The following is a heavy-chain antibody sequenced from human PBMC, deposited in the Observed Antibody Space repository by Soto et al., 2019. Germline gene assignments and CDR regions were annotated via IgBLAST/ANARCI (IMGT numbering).Heavy chain of an antibody. CDR1: GFALSGSA. J-gene: IGHJ6*02. Sequence: VQLVESGGDLIQPGRSLRLSCATSGFALSGSAMHWVRQVPGGGLEWVSGMYSSGDVGYADSVQGRFIMSRDVARNSLYLQTNSLQADDTALYYCVKDNLSGGADVWGQGTTVIVSS. V-gene: IGHV3-9*01. CDR2: MYSSGDV. CDR3: VKDNLSGGADV. D-gene: IGHD3-10*02.